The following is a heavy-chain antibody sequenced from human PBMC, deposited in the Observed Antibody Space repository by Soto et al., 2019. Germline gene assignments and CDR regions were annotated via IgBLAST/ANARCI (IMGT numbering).Heavy chain of an antibody. J-gene: IGHJ1*01. Sequence: SETLSLTCTVSGGSISSYYWSWIRQPPGKGLEWIGYIYYSGSTNYNPSLKSRVIISVDTSKNQFSLKLSSVTAADTALYYCARDHEYFQHWGQGTLVTVSS. CDR2: IYYSGST. CDR3: ARDHEYFQH. CDR1: GGSISSYY. V-gene: IGHV4-59*01.